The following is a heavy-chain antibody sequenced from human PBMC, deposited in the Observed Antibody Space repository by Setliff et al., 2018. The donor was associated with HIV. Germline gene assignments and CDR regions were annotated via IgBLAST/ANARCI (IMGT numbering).Heavy chain of an antibody. CDR2: IYSSGSA. J-gene: IGHJ5*01. CDR3: ARGGAVSADFYS. CDR1: RDSIRNGAYY. Sequence: SETLSLTCTVSRDSIRNGAYYWGWIRQPPGKGLEWIGSIYSSGSAYFNPSFKSRVTLSVDTSENQFSLRLSSVTAADTAVYFCARGGAVSADFYSWGQGTLVTVSS. V-gene: IGHV4-39*07. D-gene: IGHD3-16*01.